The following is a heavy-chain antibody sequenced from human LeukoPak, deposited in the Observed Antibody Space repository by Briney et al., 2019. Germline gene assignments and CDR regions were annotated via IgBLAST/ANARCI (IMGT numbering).Heavy chain of an antibody. CDR3: ATTNDGGGYQWGDFFDF. Sequence: SVKDSCKASGGTSNSHAISWVRQAPGQGLEWMGRIIPNLGTTNRAQNFQDRVTLTADKSTNTAYMELTSLTSDDTAVYYCATTNDGGGYQWGDFFDFWGQGTLVTVSS. D-gene: IGHD3-22*01. CDR2: IIPNLGTT. J-gene: IGHJ4*02. CDR1: GGTSNSHA. V-gene: IGHV1-69*04.